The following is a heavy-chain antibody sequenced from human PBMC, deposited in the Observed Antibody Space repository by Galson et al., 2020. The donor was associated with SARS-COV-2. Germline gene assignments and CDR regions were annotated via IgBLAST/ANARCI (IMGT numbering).Heavy chain of an antibody. D-gene: IGHD3-16*02. CDR2: IYPGDSDT. Sequence: RQLGESLKISCKGSGYSFTSYWIGWVRQMPGKGLEWMGIIYPGDSDTRYSPSFQGQVTISADKSISTAYLQWSSLKASDTAMYYCARHRQFTLGSYPFDYWGQGTLVTVSS. J-gene: IGHJ4*02. CDR3: ARHRQFTLGSYPFDY. V-gene: IGHV5-51*01. CDR1: GYSFTSYW.